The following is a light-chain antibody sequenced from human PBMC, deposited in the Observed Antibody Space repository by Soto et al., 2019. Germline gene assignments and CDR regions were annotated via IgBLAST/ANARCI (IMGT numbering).Light chain of an antibody. CDR3: CSHAGSYTYV. CDR2: DVT. V-gene: IGLV2-11*01. CDR1: SSDVGGYNY. Sequence: QSALTQPRSVSGSPGQSLTISCTGTSSDVGGYNYVSWYQQHPGKAPKLMIYDVTKRPSGVPDRFSGSKSGNTASLTISGLHAEDEGDYYCCSHAGSYTYVFGTGTKLTVL. J-gene: IGLJ1*01.